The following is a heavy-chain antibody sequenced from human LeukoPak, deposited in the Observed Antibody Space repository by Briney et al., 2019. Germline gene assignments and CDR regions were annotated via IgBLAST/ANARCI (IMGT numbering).Heavy chain of an antibody. J-gene: IGHJ5*02. CDR1: GFTFSSYA. V-gene: IGHV3-23*01. CDR3: AHTDSYYFDSGMVS. CDR2: ISGGGSST. Sequence: PGGSLRLSCAASGFTFSSYAMHWVRQAPGKGLEWVSVISGGGSSTNYADSVKGRFTISRENSKNTLYLQMNSLRAEDTAVYYCAHTDSYYFDSGMVSWGQGALVTVSS. D-gene: IGHD3-22*01.